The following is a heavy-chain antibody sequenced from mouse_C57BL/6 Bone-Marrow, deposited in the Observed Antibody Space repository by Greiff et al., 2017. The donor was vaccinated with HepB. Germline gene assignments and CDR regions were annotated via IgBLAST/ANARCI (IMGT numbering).Heavy chain of an antibody. CDR1: EYAFPSYD. V-gene: IGHV5-2*01. D-gene: IGHD2-4*01. Sequence: EVQLVDSGGGLVQPGESLKLSCESTEYAFPSYDMPWVRQTPEKRLELVAAINSDGGSTYYPDTMERRFIISRDNTKKTLYLQMGSLRSEDTALYDCARATMITTGAPYFDYWGQGTTLTVSS. CDR2: INSDGGST. CDR3: ARATMITTGAPYFDY. J-gene: IGHJ2*01.